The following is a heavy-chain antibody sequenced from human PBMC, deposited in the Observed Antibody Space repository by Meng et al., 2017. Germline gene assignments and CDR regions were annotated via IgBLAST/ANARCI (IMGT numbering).Heavy chain of an antibody. D-gene: IGHD3-9*01. CDR2: INHSGST. Sequence: LRLSFALYGWSFSGYYWSWIRQPPGKGLEWIGEINHSGSTNYNPSLKSRVTISVDTSKNQFSLKLSSVTAADTAVYYCARVHSVLRYFDWFTDFDYWGQGTLVTVSS. V-gene: IGHV4-34*01. CDR3: ARVHSVLRYFDWFTDFDY. J-gene: IGHJ4*02. CDR1: GWSFSGYY.